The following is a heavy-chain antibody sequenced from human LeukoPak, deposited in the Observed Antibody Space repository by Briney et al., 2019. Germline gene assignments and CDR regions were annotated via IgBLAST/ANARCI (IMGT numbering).Heavy chain of an antibody. Sequence: GGSLRLSCAAPGFTFSSYAMSWVRQAPGKGLEWVSFISPSGDRTSNADSVEGSFNISRANTRKTLYLQMNSLRDEEPGVYYCAKDVFSGSGPAGNMDVWGKGTTVTVSS. CDR3: AKDVFSGSGPAGNMDV. J-gene: IGHJ6*03. D-gene: IGHD3-10*01. CDR1: GFTFSSYA. V-gene: IGHV3-23*01. CDR2: ISPSGDRT.